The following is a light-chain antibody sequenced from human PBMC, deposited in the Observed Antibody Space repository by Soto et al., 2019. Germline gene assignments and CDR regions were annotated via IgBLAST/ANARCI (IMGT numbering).Light chain of an antibody. J-gene: IGLJ3*02. V-gene: IGLV1-44*01. CDR3: ATWDDGLYGPV. CDR1: RSNIGSNP. CDR2: RDN. Sequence: QSVLTQPPSASGTPGQRVTISCSGSRSNIGSNPVQWYLQVPGTAPKLLIYRDNERPSGVPDRLSGSKSGTSASLAISGLQSEDEDDYPCATWDDGLYGPVFGGGTKLTVL.